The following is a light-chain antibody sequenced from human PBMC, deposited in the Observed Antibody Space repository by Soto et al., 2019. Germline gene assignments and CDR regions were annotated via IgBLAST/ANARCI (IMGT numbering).Light chain of an antibody. Sequence: DIVLTQSPATLSSSPGERATISCRASQSVSSYLAWYQQKPGQAPRLLIYDASNSDSGIPARFSGSGSGTEFTLTISSLEPDDFAVYYCQQHSNQALTFGGGTKVEIK. V-gene: IGKV3-11*01. CDR3: QQHSNQALT. CDR2: DAS. J-gene: IGKJ4*01. CDR1: QSVSSY.